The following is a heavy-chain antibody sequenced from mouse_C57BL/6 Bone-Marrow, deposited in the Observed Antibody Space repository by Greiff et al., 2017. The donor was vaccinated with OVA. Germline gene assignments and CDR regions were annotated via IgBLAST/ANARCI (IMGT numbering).Heavy chain of an antibody. Sequence: QVQLQQPGAELVKPGASVKMSCKASGYTFTSYWITWVKQRPGQGLEWIGDIYPGSGSTNYNEKFKSKATLTVDTSSSTAYMQLSSLTSEDSAVYYCARRGLYDGYFSWFAYWGQGTLGTVSA. CDR1: GYTFTSYW. CDR2: IYPGSGST. V-gene: IGHV1-55*01. CDR3: ARRGLYDGYFSWFAY. J-gene: IGHJ3*01. D-gene: IGHD2-3*01.